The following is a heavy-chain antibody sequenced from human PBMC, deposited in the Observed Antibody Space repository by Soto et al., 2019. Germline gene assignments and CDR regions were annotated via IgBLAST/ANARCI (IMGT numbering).Heavy chain of an antibody. J-gene: IGHJ5*02. CDR1: CYTFTSYG. V-gene: IGHV1-18*01. CDR2: ISAYNGNT. Sequence: ASVKVSCTTSCYTFTSYGISLVRQAPGQGLEGMGWISAYNGNTNYAQKLQGRVTMTTDTSTSTAYMELRSLRSDDTAVYYCARVGGLGYCSGGSCPNWFDPWGQGTLVTVS. CDR3: ARVGGLGYCSGGSCPNWFDP. D-gene: IGHD2-15*01.